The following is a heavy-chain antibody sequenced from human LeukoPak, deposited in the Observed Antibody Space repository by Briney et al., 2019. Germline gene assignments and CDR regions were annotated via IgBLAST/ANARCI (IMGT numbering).Heavy chain of an antibody. D-gene: IGHD3-9*01. J-gene: IGHJ6*03. Sequence: ASVKVSCKASGYTFTSYGISWVRQAPGQGLEWMGWISAYNGNTNYAQKLQGRVTMTTDTSTSTAYMELRSLRSDDTAVYYCARTSTYYDILTGYYRRSPNYYYMDVWGKGPTVTVSS. V-gene: IGHV1-18*01. CDR2: ISAYNGNT. CDR3: ARTSTYYDILTGYYRRSPNYYYMDV. CDR1: GYTFTSYG.